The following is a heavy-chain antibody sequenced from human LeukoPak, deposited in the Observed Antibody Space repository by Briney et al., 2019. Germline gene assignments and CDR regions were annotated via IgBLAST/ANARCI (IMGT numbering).Heavy chain of an antibody. CDR1: GDSISSGGYY. CDR2: IYYSGST. CDR3: ARDGSARNAFDI. V-gene: IGHV4-31*03. Sequence: PSETLSLTCTVSGDSISSGGYYWSWIRQHPGKGLEWIGYIYYSGSTYYNPSLKSRVTISVDTSKNQFSLKLSSVTAADTAVYYCARDGSARNAFDIWGQGTMVTVSS. J-gene: IGHJ3*02. D-gene: IGHD2-2*03.